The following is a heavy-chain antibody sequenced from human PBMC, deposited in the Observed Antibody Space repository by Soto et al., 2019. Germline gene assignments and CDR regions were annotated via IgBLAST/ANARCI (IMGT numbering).Heavy chain of an antibody. CDR3: AHSLPYHANCDPEY. D-gene: IGHD1-1*01. Sequence: QITLKESGPTLVKPTQTLTLTCSFSGFSFSTPGVGVGWIRQPPGKPLEWLALIYWDDDKRYSSSLRSRLTITQDTSRNQLVLIMTTMDPLDTGTYYCAHSLPYHANCDPEYWGQGTLVTVSS. J-gene: IGHJ4*02. CDR2: IYWDDDK. CDR1: GFSFSTPGVG. V-gene: IGHV2-5*02.